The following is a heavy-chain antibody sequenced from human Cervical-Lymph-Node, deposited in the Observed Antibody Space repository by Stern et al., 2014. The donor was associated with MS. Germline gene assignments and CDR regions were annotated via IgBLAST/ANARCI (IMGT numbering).Heavy chain of an antibody. CDR1: GGSINSGGSS. Sequence: QVQLQESGPGLVKPSQTLSLTCTVSGGSINSGGSSWNWIRQHPVKGLEWIGYIFYSGSTDYNPSLKSRVTISLDTSKNQFSLKLTSVTAADTAIYYCARGGYPPSFNFWGQGTLVTVSS. CDR3: ARGGYPPSFNF. CDR2: IFYSGST. D-gene: IGHD5-12*01. J-gene: IGHJ4*02. V-gene: IGHV4-31*03.